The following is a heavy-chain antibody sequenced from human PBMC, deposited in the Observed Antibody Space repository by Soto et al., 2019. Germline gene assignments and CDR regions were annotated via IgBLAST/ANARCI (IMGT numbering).Heavy chain of an antibody. CDR1: GGSVSSGSYY. D-gene: IGHD6-13*01. Sequence: QVQLQESGPGLVKPSETLSLTCTVSGGSVSSGSYYWSWIRQPPGKGLEWIGYIYYSGSTNYNPSLKSRVTISVDTSKNQFSLKLSSVTAADTAVYYCARERIGQQLDGIDYWGQGTLVTVSS. V-gene: IGHV4-61*01. CDR2: IYYSGST. J-gene: IGHJ4*02. CDR3: ARERIGQQLDGIDY.